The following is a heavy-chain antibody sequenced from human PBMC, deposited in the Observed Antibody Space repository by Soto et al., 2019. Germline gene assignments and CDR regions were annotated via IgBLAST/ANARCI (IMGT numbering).Heavy chain of an antibody. CDR3: AREPSYYGMDV. V-gene: IGHV1-3*05. J-gene: IGHJ6*02. Sequence: QVQLVQSGAEEKKPGASVKVSCKASGYTFTSYAMHWVRQAPGQRLEWMGWINAGNGNTKYSQKFKGRVTITRDTSASTAYMELSSLRSEDTAVYYCAREPSYYGMDVWGQGTTVTVSS. CDR2: INAGNGNT. CDR1: GYTFTSYA.